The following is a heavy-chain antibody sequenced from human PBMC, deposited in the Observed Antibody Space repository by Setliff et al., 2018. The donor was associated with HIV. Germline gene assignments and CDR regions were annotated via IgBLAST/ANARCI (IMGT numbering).Heavy chain of an antibody. V-gene: IGHV3-7*01. CDR2: IKQDGSDK. Sequence: GGSLRLSCGASGFTFGNYWMNWVRRPPGKGLEWVANIKQDGSDKYYADSVRGRFTISRDNTKNSLYLQMDGLRVEDTAVYYCARLRINDFWGQGTPVTVSS. CDR3: ARLRINDF. CDR1: GFTFGNYW. J-gene: IGHJ4*02.